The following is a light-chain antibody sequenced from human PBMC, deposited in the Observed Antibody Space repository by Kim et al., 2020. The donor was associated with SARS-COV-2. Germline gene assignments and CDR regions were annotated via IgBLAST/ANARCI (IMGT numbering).Light chain of an antibody. V-gene: IGKV3D-15*01. CDR3: QEYNNWPALS. J-gene: IGKJ4*01. CDR1: HSVAGK. Sequence: SPGERATLTCRASHSVAGKLAWYQQKPGQAPRLLIYGASVRATGIPARFSGSGSGTEFTLTISSLQSEDFAVYYCQEYNNWPALSFGGGTKVEIK. CDR2: GAS.